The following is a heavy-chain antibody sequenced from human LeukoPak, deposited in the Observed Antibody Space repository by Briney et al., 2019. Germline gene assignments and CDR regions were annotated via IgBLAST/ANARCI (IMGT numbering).Heavy chain of an antibody. CDR3: AKERQTGDYFTSDY. Sequence: GGSLRLSCTASGFTFSSYTMSWVRQAPGEGLEWLSAINGRGITYYAGSVKGRFTISRDNSENTLYLQMNSLTVDDTAVYFCAKERQTGDYFTSDYWGQGTLVTVSS. CDR2: INGRGIT. CDR1: GFTFSSYT. V-gene: IGHV3-23*01. D-gene: IGHD4-17*01. J-gene: IGHJ4*02.